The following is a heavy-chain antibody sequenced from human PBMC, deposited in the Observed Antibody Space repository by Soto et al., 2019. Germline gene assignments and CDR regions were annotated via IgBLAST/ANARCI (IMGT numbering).Heavy chain of an antibody. D-gene: IGHD6-25*01. CDR1: GGSVSSSSND. CDR2: VSYSGDT. CDR3: ESPQGGPAY. Sequence: QLQLQESGPGLVKPSETLSLTCTVSGGSVSSSSNDWGWIRQPPGKGLEWIGSVSYSGDTYYHPSLKSGVTISLDTSKNQFSLKLRSVTAADTAVYYCESPQGGPAYWGKGTMVTVSS. J-gene: IGHJ4*02. V-gene: IGHV4-39*01.